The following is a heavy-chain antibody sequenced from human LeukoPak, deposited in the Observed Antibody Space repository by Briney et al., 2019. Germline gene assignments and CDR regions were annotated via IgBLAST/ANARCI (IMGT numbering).Heavy chain of an antibody. CDR1: GFTFSSYS. V-gene: IGHV3-21*01. D-gene: IGHD6-13*01. CDR3: ARIVAVAGSPLLFDY. CDR2: ISSSSSYI. J-gene: IGHJ4*02. Sequence: GGSLRLSCAASGFTFSSYSMNWVRQAPGKGLEWVSSISSSSSYIYAAASVEGRFIFSRDNAKNSLYLQKNLLRDEDTAVYYSARIVAVAGSPLLFDYWGQGTLVTVSS.